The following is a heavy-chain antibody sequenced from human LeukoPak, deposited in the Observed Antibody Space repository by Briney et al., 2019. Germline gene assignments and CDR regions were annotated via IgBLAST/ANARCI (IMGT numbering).Heavy chain of an antibody. V-gene: IGHV4-31*03. Sequence: SQTLSLTCTVSGGSISSGGYYWSWIRQHPGKGLEWIGYIYYSGSTYYNPSLKSRVTISVDTSKNQFSLKLSSVTAADTAVYYCARLSKEGIVATTQFDYWGQGTLVTVSS. D-gene: IGHD5-12*01. J-gene: IGHJ4*02. CDR2: IYYSGST. CDR3: ARLSKEGIVATTQFDY. CDR1: GGSISSGGYY.